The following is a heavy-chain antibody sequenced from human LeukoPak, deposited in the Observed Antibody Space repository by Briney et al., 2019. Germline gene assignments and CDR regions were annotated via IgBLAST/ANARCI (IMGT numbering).Heavy chain of an antibody. CDR3: ARDGLMDV. Sequence: GGPLRLSCVASGFTFSSYSMNWVRQAPGKGLEWISYISSNSSTTFYADSVKGRFTISRDNAKNSLYVQMNSLRAEDTAIYYCARDGLMDVWGTGTTVTVSS. V-gene: IGHV3-48*01. J-gene: IGHJ6*03. CDR2: ISSNSSTT. CDR1: GFTFSSYS.